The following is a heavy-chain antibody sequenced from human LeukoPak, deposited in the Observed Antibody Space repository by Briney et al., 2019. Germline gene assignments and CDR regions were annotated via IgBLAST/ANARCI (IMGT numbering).Heavy chain of an antibody. D-gene: IGHD3-22*01. V-gene: IGHV3-30-3*01. Sequence: GRSLRLSCAASGFTFSSYAMHWVRQAPGKGLEWVAVISYDGSNKYYADSVKGRFTISRDNSKNTLYLQMNSLRAEDTAVYYCARGPYYYDSSGYYAPTEYFQHWGQGTLVTVSS. J-gene: IGHJ1*01. CDR2: ISYDGSNK. CDR1: GFTFSSYA. CDR3: ARGPYYYDSSGYYAPTEYFQH.